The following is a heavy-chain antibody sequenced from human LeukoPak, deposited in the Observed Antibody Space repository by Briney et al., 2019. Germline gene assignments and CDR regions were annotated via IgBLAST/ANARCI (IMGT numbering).Heavy chain of an antibody. V-gene: IGHV4-59*01. J-gene: IGHJ4*02. CDR3: ASRISSGSSWYRPFDY. CDR1: GDSISTYY. CDR2: SYYSGST. D-gene: IGHD6-13*01. Sequence: SETLSLTCSVSGDSISTYYWTWIRQPPGKGLEWIGSSYYSGSTNYNPSLKSRVTISVDTSKNQFSLKLSSVTAADTAVYYCASRISSGSSWYRPFDYWGQGTLVTVSS.